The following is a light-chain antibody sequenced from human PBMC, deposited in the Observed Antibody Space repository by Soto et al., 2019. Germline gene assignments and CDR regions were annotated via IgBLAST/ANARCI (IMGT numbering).Light chain of an antibody. J-gene: IGKJ4*01. CDR1: QSISNY. CDR3: QQSYSSPLT. CDR2: TAS. Sequence: DIQMTQSPSSLSASVGDRVTITCRASQSISNYLNWYQQKPGKAPKVLIYTASSLQSGVPSRFSGSGSGTDFTLTINSLQPEDFATYYCQQSYSSPLTFGGGTKVEIK. V-gene: IGKV1-39*01.